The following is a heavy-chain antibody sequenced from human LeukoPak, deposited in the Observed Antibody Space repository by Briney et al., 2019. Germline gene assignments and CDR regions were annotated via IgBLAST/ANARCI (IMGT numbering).Heavy chain of an antibody. Sequence: GGSLRLSCAASGFTFSGYSMSWVRQAPGKGLEWVSTINGGGGTTYYADSVKGRLTISRDSSKNTLYLQMNSLRSEDTALYYCAKARGYCSGGDCYSGFDYWGQGALVTVSS. V-gene: IGHV3-23*01. D-gene: IGHD2-15*01. J-gene: IGHJ4*02. CDR2: INGGGGTT. CDR3: AKARGYCSGGDCYSGFDY. CDR1: GFTFSGYS.